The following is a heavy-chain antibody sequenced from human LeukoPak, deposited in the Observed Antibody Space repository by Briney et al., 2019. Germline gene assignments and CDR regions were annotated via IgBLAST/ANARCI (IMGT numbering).Heavy chain of an antibody. J-gene: IGHJ4*02. CDR1: GGSINSNSHH. D-gene: IGHD6-6*01. Sequence: TSETLSLTCSVSGGSINSNSHHWDWIRQPPGKGLEWIGSIYYSGTTYYNPSLKSRLTISVDTSKNQFSLKLSSVTAADTAVYYCARLRGGYIATRDWGQGTLVTVSS. CDR3: ARLRGGYIATRD. CDR2: IYYSGTT. V-gene: IGHV4-39*01.